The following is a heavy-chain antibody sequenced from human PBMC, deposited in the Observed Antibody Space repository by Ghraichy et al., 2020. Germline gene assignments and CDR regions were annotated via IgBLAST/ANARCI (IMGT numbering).Heavy chain of an antibody. V-gene: IGHV3-74*01. CDR2: INSDGSST. J-gene: IGHJ4*02. CDR3: ARDFPGHVVPIDY. CDR1: GFTFSSYG. D-gene: IGHD3-10*01. Sequence: GGSLRLSCATSGFTFSSYGMHWVRQAPGKGLVWVSRINSDGSSTSYADSVKGRFTISRDNAKNTLYLQMNSLRAEDTAVYYCARDFPGHVVPIDYWGQGTLVTVSS.